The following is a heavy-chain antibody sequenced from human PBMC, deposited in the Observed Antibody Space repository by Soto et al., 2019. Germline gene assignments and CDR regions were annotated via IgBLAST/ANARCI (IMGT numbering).Heavy chain of an antibody. J-gene: IGHJ6*02. CDR3: ARGPYYYGSGSHHLGMDG. V-gene: IGHV1-69*01. CDR2: IIPIFGTA. D-gene: IGHD3-10*01. CDR1: GGTFSSYA. Sequence: QVQLVQSGAEVKKPGSSVKVSCKASGGTFSSYAISWVRQAPGQGLEWMGGIIPIFGTANYAQKFQGRVTIPADESTSTAYMELSSLRPEDTAVYYCARGPYYYGSGSHHLGMDGWGQGTTVTVSS.